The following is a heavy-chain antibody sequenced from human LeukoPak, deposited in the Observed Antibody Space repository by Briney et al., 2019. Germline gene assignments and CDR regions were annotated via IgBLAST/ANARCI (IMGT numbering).Heavy chain of an antibody. V-gene: IGHV4-39*01. J-gene: IGHJ6*03. CDR1: GGSISSSSYY. CDR3: ARRRRVYYDILTGHMDV. CDR2: IYYSGST. D-gene: IGHD3-9*01. Sequence: SETLSLTCTVSGGSISSSSYYWGWIRQPPGKGLEWIGSIYYSGSTYYNPSLKSRVTISVDTSKNQFSLKLSSVTAADTAVYYCARRRRVYYDILTGHMDVWGKGTTVTIPS.